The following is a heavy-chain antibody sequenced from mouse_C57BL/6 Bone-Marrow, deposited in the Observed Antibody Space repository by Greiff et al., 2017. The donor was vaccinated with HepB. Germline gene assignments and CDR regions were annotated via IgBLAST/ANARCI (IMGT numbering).Heavy chain of an antibody. CDR3: AKIYYDYEYYAMDY. CDR2: ISYDGSN. J-gene: IGHJ4*01. Sequence: EVKLQESGPGLVKPSQSLSLTCSVTGYSITSGYYWNWIRQFPGNKLEWMGYISYDGSNNYNPSLKNRISITRDTSKNQFFLKLNSVTTEDTATYYCAKIYYDYEYYAMDYWGQGTSVTVSS. CDR1: GYSITSGYY. D-gene: IGHD2-4*01. V-gene: IGHV3-6*01.